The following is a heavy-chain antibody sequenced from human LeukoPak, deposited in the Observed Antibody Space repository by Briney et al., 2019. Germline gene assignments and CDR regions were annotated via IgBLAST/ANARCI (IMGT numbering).Heavy chain of an antibody. CDR3: ARLADCSSSSCRSFDY. V-gene: IGHV1-2*02. D-gene: IGHD2-2*01. Sequence: ASVKVSCKASGYPFTGYYLHWVRQAPGQGLEWMGWINPNSGFTNYAQKFQGRVTMTRDTSISTAYMELSRLRSDDTAVYYCARLADCSSSSCRSFDYWGQETLVTVSS. J-gene: IGHJ4*02. CDR1: GYPFTGYY. CDR2: INPNSGFT.